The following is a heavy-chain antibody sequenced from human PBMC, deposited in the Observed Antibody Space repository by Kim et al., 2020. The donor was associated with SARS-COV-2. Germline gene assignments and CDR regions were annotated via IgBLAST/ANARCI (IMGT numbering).Heavy chain of an antibody. CDR2: ISSSSSYI. CDR3: ARGVRSGSYSGYYGMDV. J-gene: IGHJ6*02. V-gene: IGHV3-21*01. Sequence: GGSLRLSCAASGFTFSSYSMNWVRQAPGKGLEWVSSISSSSSYIYYADSVKGRFTISRDNAKNSLYLQMNSLRAEDTAVYYCARGVRSGSYSGYYGMDVWGQGTTVTVSS. D-gene: IGHD1-26*01. CDR1: GFTFSSYS.